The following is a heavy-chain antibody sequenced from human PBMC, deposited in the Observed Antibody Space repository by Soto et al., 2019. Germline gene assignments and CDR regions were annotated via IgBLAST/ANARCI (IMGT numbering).Heavy chain of an antibody. Sequence: EVQLLESGGGLVQPGGSLRLSCAASGFTFSSYAMSWVRQAPGKGLEWVSAISGSGGSTYYADSVKGRFTISRDNSKNTLYLQMNSLRAEDTAVYYCARDPVVWFGHYYYYYGMDVWGQGTTVTVSS. J-gene: IGHJ6*02. CDR1: GFTFSSYA. V-gene: IGHV3-23*01. CDR3: ARDPVVWFGHYYYYYGMDV. CDR2: ISGSGGST. D-gene: IGHD3-10*01.